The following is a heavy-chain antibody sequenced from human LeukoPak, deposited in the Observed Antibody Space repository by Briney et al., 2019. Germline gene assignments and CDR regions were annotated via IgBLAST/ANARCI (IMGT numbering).Heavy chain of an antibody. Sequence: ASVKVSCKASGYTFTSYDINWVRQATGQGLEWMGWMNPNSGNTGYAQKFQGRVAMTRNTSISTAYMELSSLRSEDTAVYYCARGFSSDAFYYYYYMDVWGKGTTVTISS. D-gene: IGHD6-19*01. CDR2: MNPNSGNT. V-gene: IGHV1-8*01. CDR3: ARGFSSDAFYYYYYMDV. J-gene: IGHJ6*03. CDR1: GYTFTSYD.